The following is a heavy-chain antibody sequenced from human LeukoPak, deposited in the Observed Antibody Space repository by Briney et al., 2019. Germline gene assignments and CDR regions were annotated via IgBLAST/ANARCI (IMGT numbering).Heavy chain of an antibody. CDR2: ISSSSSTI. J-gene: IGHJ4*02. Sequence: PGGSLRLSCAASGFTFSSYSMNWVRQAPGKGLEWVSYISSSSSTIYYADSEKGRFTISRDNAKNSLYLQMNSLRAEDTAVYYCARERIYDSSGYIGNSWGQGTLVTVSS. CDR1: GFTFSSYS. V-gene: IGHV3-48*04. CDR3: ARERIYDSSGYIGNS. D-gene: IGHD3-22*01.